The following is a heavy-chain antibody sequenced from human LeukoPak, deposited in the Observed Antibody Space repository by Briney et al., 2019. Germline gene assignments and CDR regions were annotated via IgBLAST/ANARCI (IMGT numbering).Heavy chain of an antibody. CDR3: ARLNALGGYGFDN. D-gene: IGHD5-12*01. CDR1: GFTFDDYA. CDR2: ISWNSGSI. J-gene: IGHJ4*02. V-gene: IGHV3-9*01. Sequence: GGSLRLSCAASGFTFDDYAMHWVRQAPGKGLEWVSGISWNSGSIGYADSVKGRFTISRDNAKNSLYLQMNSLRAEDTAVYYCARLNALGGYGFDNWGQGTLVTVSS.